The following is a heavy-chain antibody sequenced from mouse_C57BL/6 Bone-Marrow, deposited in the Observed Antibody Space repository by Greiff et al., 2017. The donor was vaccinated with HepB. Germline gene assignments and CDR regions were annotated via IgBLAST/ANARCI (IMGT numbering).Heavy chain of an antibody. CDR3: VRHQLGQGRYYAMDY. J-gene: IGHJ4*01. CDR1: GFSFNTYA. V-gene: IGHV10-1*01. CDR2: IRSKSNNYAT. D-gene: IGHD4-1*02. Sequence: DVMLVESGGGLVQPKGSLKLSCAASGFSFNTYAMNWVRQAPGKGLEWVARIRSKSNNYATYYADSVKDRFTISRDDSESMLYLQMNNLKTEDTAMYYCVRHQLGQGRYYAMDYWGQGTSVTVSS.